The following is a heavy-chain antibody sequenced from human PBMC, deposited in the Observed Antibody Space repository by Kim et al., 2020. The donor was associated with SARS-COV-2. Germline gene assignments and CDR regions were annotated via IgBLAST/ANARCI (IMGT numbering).Heavy chain of an antibody. Sequence: SETLSLTCAVSGVSISSSNWWSWVRHPPGKGLEWIGEIYHSGSTNYNPSLKSRVTISVDKSKNEFSLELSSVTAADTAVYYCARSVGIAVAGIGYWGQGTLVTLSS. CDR1: GVSISSSNW. CDR3: ARSVGIAVAGIGY. V-gene: IGHV4-4*02. CDR2: IYHSGST. D-gene: IGHD6-19*01. J-gene: IGHJ4*02.